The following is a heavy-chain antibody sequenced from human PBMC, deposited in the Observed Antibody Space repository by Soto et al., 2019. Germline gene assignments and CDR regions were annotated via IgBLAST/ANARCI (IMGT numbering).Heavy chain of an antibody. CDR1: GGSFSGYY. J-gene: IGHJ3*02. V-gene: IGHV4-34*01. Sequence: PSETLSLTCAVYGGSFSGYYWSWIRQPPGKGLEWIGEINHSGSTNYNPSLKSRLIISIDTSKNQFSLKLSSVTAADTAVYYCALYSVVAPSRGAFDIWGQGTMVT. D-gene: IGHD2-15*01. CDR2: INHSGST. CDR3: ALYSVVAPSRGAFDI.